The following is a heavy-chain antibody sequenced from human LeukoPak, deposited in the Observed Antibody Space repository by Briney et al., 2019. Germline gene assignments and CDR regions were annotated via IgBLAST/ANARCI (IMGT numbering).Heavy chain of an antibody. V-gene: IGHV3-66*02. D-gene: IGHD6-19*01. CDR1: GFTFSSNY. Sequence: GGSLRLSCAASGFTFSSNYMSWVRQAPGKGLEWVSVIYSGGSTYYADSVKGRLTISRDNSKNPLYLQMNSLRGEDTAVYYCASRAPYSSGWYYFDYWGQGTLVTVSS. J-gene: IGHJ4*02. CDR2: IYSGGST. CDR3: ASRAPYSSGWYYFDY.